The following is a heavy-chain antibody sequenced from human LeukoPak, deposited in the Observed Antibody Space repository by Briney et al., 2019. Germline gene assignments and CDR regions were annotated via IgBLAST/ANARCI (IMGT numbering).Heavy chain of an antibody. J-gene: IGHJ6*03. V-gene: IGHV4-4*07. CDR1: GDSMSDSY. CDR3: ARDIRSHNGRGAYYCYYMDV. CDR2: IYASGST. Sequence: SETLSLTCTVSGDSMSDSYWSWIRQPAGKGLEWIGRIYASGSTNYNPSLKSRVTLSVDTSSNQFSLPLSSVTAADTAVYHCARDIRSHNGRGAYYCYYMDVWGKGTTVTVSS. D-gene: IGHD2-8*01.